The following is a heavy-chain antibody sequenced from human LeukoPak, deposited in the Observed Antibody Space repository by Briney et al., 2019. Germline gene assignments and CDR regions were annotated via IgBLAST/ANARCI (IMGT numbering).Heavy chain of an antibody. Sequence: SETLSLTCTVSGGSISSYYWSWIRQPPGKGLEWIAYISDIGSINYNPSLKSRVAISLETSKNQFSLKLSSVTAADTAVYYCAGHHPRNTVDFWGQGTLVTVSS. J-gene: IGHJ4*02. CDR2: ISDIGSI. CDR3: AGHHPRNTVDF. CDR1: GGSISSYY. D-gene: IGHD2-8*02. V-gene: IGHV4-59*08.